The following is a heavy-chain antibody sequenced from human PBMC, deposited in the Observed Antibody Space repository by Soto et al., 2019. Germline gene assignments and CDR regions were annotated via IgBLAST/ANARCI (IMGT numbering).Heavy chain of an antibody. V-gene: IGHV3-23*01. J-gene: IGHJ6*02. CDR3: AKVVEDIGGVPAANQLSSSSGYYYGMDV. Sequence: EVQLLESGGGLVQPGGSLRLSCAASGFTFSSYAMSWVRQAPGKGLEWVSAISGSGGSTYYADSVKGRFTISRDNSKNTRYLQMNSLRAEDTAVYYCAKVVEDIGGVPAANQLSSSSGYYYGMDVWGQGTTVTVSS. CDR2: ISGSGGST. CDR1: GFTFSSYA. D-gene: IGHD2-2*01.